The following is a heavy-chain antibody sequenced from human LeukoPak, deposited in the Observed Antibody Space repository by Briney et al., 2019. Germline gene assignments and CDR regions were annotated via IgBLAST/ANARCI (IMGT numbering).Heavy chain of an antibody. CDR3: ARDSYYYGSGRLGP. CDR2: ISAYNGNT. V-gene: IGHV1-18*01. Sequence: ASVKVSCKASGYTFTSYGTSWVRQAPGQGLEWMGWISAYNGNTNYAQKLQGRVTMTTDTSTSTAYMELRSLRSDDTAVYYCARDSYYYGSGRLGPWGQGTLVTVSS. CDR1: GYTFTSYG. D-gene: IGHD3-10*01. J-gene: IGHJ5*02.